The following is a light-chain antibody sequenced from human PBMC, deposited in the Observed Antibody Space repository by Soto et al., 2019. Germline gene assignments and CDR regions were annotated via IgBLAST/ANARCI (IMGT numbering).Light chain of an antibody. Sequence: QLVLTQPPSVSGAPGQRVTISCTGSSSNIGAGYDVHWYQHLPGTAPKLLIYGNSNRPSGVPDRFSASKSGTSASLAITGLQAEDETDYYCQSYDSSLSVVFGGGTKLTVL. CDR2: GNS. V-gene: IGLV1-40*01. CDR3: QSYDSSLSVV. CDR1: SSNIGAGYD. J-gene: IGLJ2*01.